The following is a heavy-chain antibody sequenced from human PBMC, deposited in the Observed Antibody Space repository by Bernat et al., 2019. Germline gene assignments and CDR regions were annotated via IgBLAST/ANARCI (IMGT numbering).Heavy chain of an antibody. V-gene: IGHV1-69*01. Sequence: QVQLVQSGAEVKKPGSSVKVSCKASGGTFSSYAISWVRQAPGQGLEWMGGIIPIFGTANYAQKFQGRVTITADESTSTAYMELSSLRSEDTAVYYCARVSGDYETYYFDYWGQGTLVTVSS. J-gene: IGHJ4*02. D-gene: IGHD4-17*01. CDR2: IIPIFGTA. CDR1: GGTFSSYA. CDR3: ARVSGDYETYYFDY.